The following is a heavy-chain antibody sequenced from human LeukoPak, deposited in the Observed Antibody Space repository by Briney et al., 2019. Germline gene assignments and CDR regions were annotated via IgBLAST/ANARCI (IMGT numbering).Heavy chain of an antibody. CDR3: ARSIVAAQFDP. Sequence: PSETLSLTCTVSGGSISSGGYYWSWIRQHPGKGLEWIGYIYYSGSTYYNPSLKSRVTISVDTPKNQFSLKLSSVTAADTAVYYCARSIVAAQFDPWGQGTLVTVSA. CDR2: IYYSGST. D-gene: IGHD6-25*01. J-gene: IGHJ5*02. V-gene: IGHV4-31*03. CDR1: GGSISSGGYY.